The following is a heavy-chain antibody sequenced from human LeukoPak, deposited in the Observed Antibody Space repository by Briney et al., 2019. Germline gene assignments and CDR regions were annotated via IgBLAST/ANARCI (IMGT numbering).Heavy chain of an antibody. J-gene: IGHJ4*02. Sequence: GGSLRLSCAASGFTFSSYSMNWVRQAPGKVLEWVSSISSSSSYIYYADSVKGRFTISRDNAKNSLYLQMNSLRAEDTAVYYCARLLVPPEMVTTDDYWGQGTLVTVSS. V-gene: IGHV3-21*01. CDR3: ARLLVPPEMVTTDDY. D-gene: IGHD5-24*01. CDR2: ISSSSSYI. CDR1: GFTFSSYS.